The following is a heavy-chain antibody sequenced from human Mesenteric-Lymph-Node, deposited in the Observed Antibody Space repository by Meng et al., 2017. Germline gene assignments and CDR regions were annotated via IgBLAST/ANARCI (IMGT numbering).Heavy chain of an antibody. CDR3: ARETYGSGSYQSDY. Sequence: GESLKISCAASGFTFSSYEMNWVRQAPGKGLEWVSYISSVSGSTTFYADSVKGRFTISRDNAKSSLYLQMNSLRAEDTAVYYCARETYGSGSYQSDYWGQGTLVTVSS. V-gene: IGHV3-48*03. D-gene: IGHD3-10*01. J-gene: IGHJ4*02. CDR1: GFTFSSYE. CDR2: ISSVSGSTT.